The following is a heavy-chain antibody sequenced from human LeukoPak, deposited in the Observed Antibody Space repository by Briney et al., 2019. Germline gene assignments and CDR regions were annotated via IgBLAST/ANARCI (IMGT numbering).Heavy chain of an antibody. CDR2: ISSSSGYI. CDR1: GFTFNSYS. D-gene: IGHD6-19*01. V-gene: IGHV3-21*01. J-gene: IGHJ3*02. CDR3: AKDSSGWLRPPFDAFDI. Sequence: KPGGSLRLSCAASGFTFNSYSMNWVRQTPGKGLEWVSSISSSSGYINYADSVKGRFTISRDNSKNTLYLQMNSLRAEDTAVYYCAKDSSGWLRPPFDAFDIWGQGTLVTVSS.